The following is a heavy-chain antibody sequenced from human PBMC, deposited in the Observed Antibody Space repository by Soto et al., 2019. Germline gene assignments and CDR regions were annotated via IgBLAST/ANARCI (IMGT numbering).Heavy chain of an antibody. CDR2: IYYSGST. CDR3: ARVRADCDFWSGYYNYYYGMDV. J-gene: IGHJ6*02. D-gene: IGHD3-3*01. CDR1: GGSISSYY. V-gene: IGHV4-59*01. Sequence: SETLSLTCTVSGGSISSYYWSWIRQPPGKGLEWIGYIYYSGSTNYNPSLKSRVTISVDTSKNQFSLKLSSVTAADTAVYYCARVRADCDFWSGYYNYYYGMDVWGQGTTVTVSS.